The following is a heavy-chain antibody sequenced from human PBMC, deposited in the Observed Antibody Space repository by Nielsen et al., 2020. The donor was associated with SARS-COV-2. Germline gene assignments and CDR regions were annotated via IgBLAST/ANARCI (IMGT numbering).Heavy chain of an antibody. D-gene: IGHD3-16*02. CDR2: ISSSGSTI. CDR3: ARSGYDYVWGSYRYYYYGMDV. Sequence: GESLKISCAASGFTFSDYYMSWIRQAPGKGLEWVSYISSSGSTIYYADSVKGRFTISRDNAKNSLYLQMNSLRAEDTAVYYCARSGYDYVWGSYRYYYYGMDVWGQGTTVTVSS. V-gene: IGHV3-11*04. CDR1: GFTFSDYY. J-gene: IGHJ6*02.